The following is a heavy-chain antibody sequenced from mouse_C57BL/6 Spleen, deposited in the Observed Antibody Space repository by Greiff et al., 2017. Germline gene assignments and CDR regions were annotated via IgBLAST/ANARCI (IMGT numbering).Heavy chain of an antibody. CDR2: IHPNSGST. J-gene: IGHJ4*01. CDR1: GYTFTSYW. V-gene: IGHV1-64*01. CDR3: AAFQNYAMDY. Sequence: VQLQQSGAELVKPGASVKLSCKASGYTFTSYWMHWVKQRPGQGLEWIGMIHPNSGSTNYNEKFKSKATLTVDKSSSTAYMQLSILTSEDSAVYYCAAFQNYAMDYWGQGTSVTVSS.